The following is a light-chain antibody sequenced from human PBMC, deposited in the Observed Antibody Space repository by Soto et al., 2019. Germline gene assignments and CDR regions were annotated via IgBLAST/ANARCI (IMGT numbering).Light chain of an antibody. CDR3: QSFGDNAVV. V-gene: IGLV6-57*02. Sequence: NFMLTQPHSVSESPGKTITISCTGNNGNIASHYVQWFQQRPGRAPTTVIYEDKNRPSGVPDRFSASVDGSSNSASLTISGLEPEDEADYFCQSFGDNAVVFGGGTKLTVL. J-gene: IGLJ2*01. CDR2: EDK. CDR1: NGNIASHY.